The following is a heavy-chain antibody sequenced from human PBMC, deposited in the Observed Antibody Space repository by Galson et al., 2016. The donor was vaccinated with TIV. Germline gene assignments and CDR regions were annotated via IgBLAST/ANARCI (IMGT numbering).Heavy chain of an antibody. Sequence: SLRLSCAASGFTFNTYWMIWVRQAPGKGLEWVANIKHDGSEKYYVDSVKGRFTISRGNAKSSLYLQMNSLRAEDTAVYYCARGRHVDYWGQGTLVTVSS. V-gene: IGHV3-7*01. CDR1: GFTFNTYW. CDR3: ARGRHVDY. CDR2: IKHDGSEK. J-gene: IGHJ4*02.